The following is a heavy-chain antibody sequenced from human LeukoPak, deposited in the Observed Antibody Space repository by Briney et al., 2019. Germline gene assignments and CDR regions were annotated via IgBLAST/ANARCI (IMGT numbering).Heavy chain of an antibody. J-gene: IGHJ3*02. CDR2: ISWNSGSI. V-gene: IGHV3-9*01. Sequence: PGRSLRLSCAASGFTFDDYAMHWVRQAPGKGLEWVSGISWNSGSIGYADSVKGRFTISRDNAKNSLYLQMNSLRAEDTALYYCARGRRAHAFDIWGQGTMVTVSS. CDR3: ARGRRAHAFDI. CDR1: GFTFDDYA. D-gene: IGHD3-10*01.